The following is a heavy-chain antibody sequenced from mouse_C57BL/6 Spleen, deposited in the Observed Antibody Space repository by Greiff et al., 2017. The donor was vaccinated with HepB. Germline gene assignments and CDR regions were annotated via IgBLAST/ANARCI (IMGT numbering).Heavy chain of an antibody. J-gene: IGHJ4*01. CDR3: ARDSQGTAMDY. CDR1: GFTFSSYA. CDR2: ISDGGSYT. V-gene: IGHV5-4*01. Sequence: DVKLVESGGGLVKPGGSLKLSCAASGFTFSSYAMSWVRQTPEKRLEWVATISDGGSYTYYPDNVKGRFTISRDNAKNNLYLQMSHLKSEDTAMSYCARDSQGTAMDYWGQGTSVTVSS. D-gene: IGHD3-2*02.